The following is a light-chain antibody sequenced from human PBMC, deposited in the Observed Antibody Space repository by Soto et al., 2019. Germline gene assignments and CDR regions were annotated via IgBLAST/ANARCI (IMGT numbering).Light chain of an antibody. CDR3: QQSYITPYT. Sequence: DFQMTQSPSSLSASVGDTVTITCRASQSISVHLNWYQQKPGKVPKLLIYAASNLQSGVPSSFSGSGSETDFALTIISLQPEDFATYYCQQSYITPYTFGQGTKLQIK. CDR2: AAS. V-gene: IGKV1-39*01. CDR1: QSISVH. J-gene: IGKJ2*01.